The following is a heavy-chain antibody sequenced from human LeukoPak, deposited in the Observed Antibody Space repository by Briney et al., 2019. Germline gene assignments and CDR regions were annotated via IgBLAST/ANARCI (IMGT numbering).Heavy chain of an antibody. Sequence: SETLSLTCTVSDGSMSSNIYYWNWIRQPPGKGLEWIGEINHRGDTNYSPSLKSRVTISVDTSKNQFSLRLNSVTAADMGVYYCARGQVPAARGYNWFDPWGQGTLVTVSS. J-gene: IGHJ5*02. D-gene: IGHD2-2*01. CDR2: INHRGDT. CDR1: DGSMSSNIYY. V-gene: IGHV4-39*07. CDR3: ARGQVPAARGYNWFDP.